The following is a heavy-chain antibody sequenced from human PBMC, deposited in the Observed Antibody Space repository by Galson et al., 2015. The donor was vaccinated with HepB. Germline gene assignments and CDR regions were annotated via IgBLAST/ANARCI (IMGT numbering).Heavy chain of an antibody. J-gene: IGHJ4*02. Sequence: SLRLSCAASGFTFSDYYMSWIRQAPGKGLEWVSYISSSGSTIYYADSVKGRFTISRDNAKNSLYLQMNSLRAEDTAVYYCARPSGSCHSCFGSGYPHDDYWGQGTLVTVSS. CDR2: ISSSGSTI. CDR3: ARPSGSCHSCFGSGYPHDDY. CDR1: GFTFSDYY. V-gene: IGHV3-11*01. D-gene: IGHD2-15*01.